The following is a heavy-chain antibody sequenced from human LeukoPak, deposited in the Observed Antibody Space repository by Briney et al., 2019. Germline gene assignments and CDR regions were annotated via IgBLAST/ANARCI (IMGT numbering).Heavy chain of an antibody. Sequence: ASVKVSCKASGYTFTSYYMHWVRQAPGQGLEWMGIINPSGGSTSYAQKFQGRVTMTRDMSTSTAYMELRSLRSDDTAVYYCARVGGLQWLVRYFDYWGQGTLVTVSS. CDR1: GYTFTSYY. J-gene: IGHJ4*02. CDR3: ARVGGLQWLVRYFDY. CDR2: INPSGGST. D-gene: IGHD6-19*01. V-gene: IGHV1-46*01.